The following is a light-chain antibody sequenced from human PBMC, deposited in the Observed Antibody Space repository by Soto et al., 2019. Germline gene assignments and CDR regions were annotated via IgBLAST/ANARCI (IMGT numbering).Light chain of an antibody. J-gene: IGKJ5*01. V-gene: IGKV3-20*01. Sequence: EIVLTQSPATLSLSPGERATLSCRASQSVSSYLAWYQQKPGQAPRLLIYGASNRATGIPDRFSGSASGTDFTLTITRLEPDDFAVYYCQQYGSSPRTVGQGTRLESK. CDR1: QSVSSY. CDR3: QQYGSSPRT. CDR2: GAS.